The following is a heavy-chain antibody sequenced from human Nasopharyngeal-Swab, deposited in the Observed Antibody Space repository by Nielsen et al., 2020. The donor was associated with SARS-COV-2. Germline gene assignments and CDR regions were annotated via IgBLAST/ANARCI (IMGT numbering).Heavy chain of an antibody. D-gene: IGHD3/OR15-3a*01. J-gene: IGHJ4*02. Sequence: GGSLRLSCAASGSASSGNWMHWVRQVPGKQPVWLSSINFDGSARGYAEFVKGRFTISRDNAKNSLFLQMDSLSTEDTAFYYCAKDILGSWTLSDWGQGTLVTVSS. CDR2: INFDGSAR. CDR1: GSASSGNW. CDR3: AKDILGSWTLSD. V-gene: IGHV3-74*01.